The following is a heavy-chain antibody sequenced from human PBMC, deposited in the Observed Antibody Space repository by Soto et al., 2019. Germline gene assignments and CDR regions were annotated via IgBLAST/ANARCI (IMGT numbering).Heavy chain of an antibody. V-gene: IGHV4-31*03. CDR2: IYYSGST. CDR1: GGSISSSSYY. J-gene: IGHJ6*02. Sequence: PSETLSLTCTVSGGSISSSSYYWSWIRQHPGKGLEWIGYIYYSGSTYYNPSLKSRVTISVDTSKNQFSLKLSSVTAADTAVYYCARDQGYYDFWSGYSPSPYYYYYGMDVWGQGTTVTVSS. D-gene: IGHD3-3*01. CDR3: ARDQGYYDFWSGYSPSPYYYYYGMDV.